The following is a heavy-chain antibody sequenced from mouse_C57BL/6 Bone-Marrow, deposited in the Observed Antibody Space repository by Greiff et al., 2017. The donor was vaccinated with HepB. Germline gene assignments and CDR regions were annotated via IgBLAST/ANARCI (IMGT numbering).Heavy chain of an antibody. J-gene: IGHJ1*03. Sequence: QVQLKQSGPGLVQPSQTLSITCTVSGFSLTSYGVHWVRQSPGKGLEWLGVIWSGRSTDYNAAFITRLSISKDNSKSQVFFKMNSLHADDTAIYYSSRMGFAYWYVDVWGTGTTVTVSA. V-gene: IGHV2-2*01. CDR1: GFSLTSYG. CDR2: IWSGRST. CDR3: SRMGFAYWYVDV.